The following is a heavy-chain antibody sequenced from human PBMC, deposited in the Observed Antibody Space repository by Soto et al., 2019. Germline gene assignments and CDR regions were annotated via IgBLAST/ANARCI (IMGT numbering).Heavy chain of an antibody. Sequence: HSGTLAITCAVYGECFNVSDCSWIRKQTGKGLEWIGEINHSGSTNYNPSLKSRVTISVDTSKNQFSLKLSSVTAADTAVYYCARGRKVYRILRVIYYYGMDVWGQGTTVTVSS. V-gene: IGHV4-34*01. CDR2: INHSGST. CDR1: GECFNVSD. D-gene: IGHD2-8*01. J-gene: IGHJ6*02. CDR3: ARGRKVYRILRVIYYYGMDV.